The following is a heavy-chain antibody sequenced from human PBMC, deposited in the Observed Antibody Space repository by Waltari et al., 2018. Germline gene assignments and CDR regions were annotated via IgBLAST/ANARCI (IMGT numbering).Heavy chain of an antibody. CDR1: GLTFGSVW. J-gene: IGHJ4*02. D-gene: IGHD7-27*01. CDR3: ARDNWGPAY. V-gene: IGHV3-74*01. Sequence: EVQLVESGGGLVQPGGSLRLPCAASGLTFGSVWMHWVRQAPGKGPVWVSRIKSDGSDSDYAHSVKGRFTISLDNDKDTLYLQMNSLRAEDTAVYYCARDNWGPAYWGQGTLVTVPS. CDR2: IKSDGSDS.